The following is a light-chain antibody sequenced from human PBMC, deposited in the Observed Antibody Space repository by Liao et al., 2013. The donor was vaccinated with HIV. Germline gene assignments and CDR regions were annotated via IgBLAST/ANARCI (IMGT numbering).Light chain of an antibody. CDR1: DIGTKT. V-gene: IGLV3-21*01. Sequence: SYVLSQPPSVSVAPGKTARITCVGDDIGTKTVHWYQQKPGRAPVLLIQYDSVRPSGIPDRFSGSNSGNTATLTISGTQAMDEADYYCQAWDSSTEDVIFGGGTKLTVL. CDR3: QAWDSSTEDVI. J-gene: IGLJ2*01. CDR2: YDS.